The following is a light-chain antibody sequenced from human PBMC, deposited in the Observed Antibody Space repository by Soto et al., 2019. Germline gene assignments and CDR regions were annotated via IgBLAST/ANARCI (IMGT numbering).Light chain of an antibody. J-gene: IGKJ3*01. V-gene: IGKV1-33*01. Sequence: DIQMTQSPSSLSASVGDRVTITCQASQDIDIYLNWYQQKPGKAPKLLIFDASNLKTGVPSRFSGGGSGTYFPFTISTLQPGDVATYYCQQYDNLPLTFGPGTKVDIK. CDR3: QQYDNLPLT. CDR1: QDIDIY. CDR2: DAS.